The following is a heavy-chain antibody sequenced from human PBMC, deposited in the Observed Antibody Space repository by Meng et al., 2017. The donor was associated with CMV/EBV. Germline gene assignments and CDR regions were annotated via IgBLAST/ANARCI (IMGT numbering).Heavy chain of an antibody. CDR1: GYTFTGYY. V-gene: IGHV1-69*10. CDR3: AREGVMTAFDI. D-gene: IGHD2-8*01. Sequence: SVKVSCKASGYTFTGYYMHWVRQAPGQGLEWMGGIIPILGIANYAQKFQGRVTITADKSTSTAYMELSSLRSEDTAVYYCAREGVMTAFDIWGQGTMVTVSS. CDR2: IIPILGIA. J-gene: IGHJ3*02.